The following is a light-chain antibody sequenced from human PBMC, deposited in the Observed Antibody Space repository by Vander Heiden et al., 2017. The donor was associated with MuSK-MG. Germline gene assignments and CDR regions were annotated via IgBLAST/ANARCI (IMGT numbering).Light chain of an antibody. Sequence: DIQMTQSPSSLSASVGDRVTITCRASQSISSYLNWYQQKPGKAPKLLIYAASSLQSGVPSRSSGSGSGTDFTLTISSLQPEDFATYYCQQGYRALPSTFGQGTRVEIK. J-gene: IGKJ1*01. CDR3: QQGYRALPST. CDR2: AAS. V-gene: IGKV1-39*01. CDR1: QSISSY.